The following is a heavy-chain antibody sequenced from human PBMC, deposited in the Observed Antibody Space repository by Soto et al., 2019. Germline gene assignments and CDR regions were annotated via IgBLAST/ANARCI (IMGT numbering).Heavy chain of an antibody. D-gene: IGHD6-13*01. CDR2: IWYDGSNK. Sequence: SLRLSCAASGFTFSSYGMHWVRQAPGKGLEWVAVIWYDGSNKYYADSVKGRFTISRDNSKNTLHLQMNSLRAEDTAVYYCARDPYSSSWALYYYYGMDVWGQGTTVTVSS. CDR3: ARDPYSSSWALYYYYGMDV. J-gene: IGHJ6*02. V-gene: IGHV3-33*01. CDR1: GFTFSSYG.